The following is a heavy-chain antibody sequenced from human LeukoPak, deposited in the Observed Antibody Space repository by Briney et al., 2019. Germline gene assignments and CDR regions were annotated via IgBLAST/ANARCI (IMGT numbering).Heavy chain of an antibody. Sequence: QPGGSLRLSCATSGFPFSSYEMNWVRQAPGKGLEWVSYISSSGTTIYYADSVKGRFTISRDNAKNSLYLQMNSLRAEDTAVYYCAREGSGWHDAFDIWGQGIMVTVSS. CDR3: AREGSGWHDAFDI. CDR2: ISSSGTTI. D-gene: IGHD6-19*01. J-gene: IGHJ3*02. V-gene: IGHV3-48*03. CDR1: GFPFSSYE.